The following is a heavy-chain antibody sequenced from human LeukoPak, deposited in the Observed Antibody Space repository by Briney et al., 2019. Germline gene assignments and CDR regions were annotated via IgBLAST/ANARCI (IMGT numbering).Heavy chain of an antibody. J-gene: IGHJ4*02. CDR3: STSDTAMVNYFDY. Sequence: GGSLRLSCAASGFTFSNAWMNWVRQAPGKGLEWVGRIKSKSDGGTTDYAAPVKGRFTISRDDSKNTLYLQMNSLKTEDTAVYYCSTSDTAMVNYFDYWGQRTLVTVSS. D-gene: IGHD5-18*01. CDR1: GFTFSNAW. V-gene: IGHV3-15*01. CDR2: IKSKSDGGTT.